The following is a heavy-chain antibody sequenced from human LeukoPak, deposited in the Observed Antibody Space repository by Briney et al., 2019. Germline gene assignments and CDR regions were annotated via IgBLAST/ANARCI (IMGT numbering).Heavy chain of an antibody. CDR3: ARQDTAMVMDY. J-gene: IGHJ4*02. CDR2: IDWDDDK. CDR1: GFSLRTSGMR. D-gene: IGHD5-18*01. Sequence: SGPTLVNPTQTLTLTCTFSGFSLRTSGMRVSWIRQPPGKALEWLARIDWDDDKFYSTSLKTRLTISKDTSKNQVVLTMTNMDPVDTATYYCARQDTAMVMDYWGQGTLVTVSS. V-gene: IGHV2-70*04.